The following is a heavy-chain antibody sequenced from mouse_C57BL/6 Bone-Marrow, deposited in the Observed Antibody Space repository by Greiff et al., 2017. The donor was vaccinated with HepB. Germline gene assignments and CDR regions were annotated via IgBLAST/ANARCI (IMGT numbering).Heavy chain of an antibody. J-gene: IGHJ3*01. V-gene: IGHV1-50*01. CDR1: GYTFTSYW. Sequence: QVQLQQPGAELVKPGASVKLSCKASGYTFTSYWMQWVKQRPGQGLEWIGEIDPSDSYTNYNQKFKGKATLTVDTTSSTAYMQLNSLTSEASAVYYCARGGPFAYWGQGTLITVSA. CDR2: IDPSDSYT. CDR3: ARGGPFAY.